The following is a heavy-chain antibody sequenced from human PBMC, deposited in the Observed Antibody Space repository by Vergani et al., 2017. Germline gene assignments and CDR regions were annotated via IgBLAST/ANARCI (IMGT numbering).Heavy chain of an antibody. D-gene: IGHD1-26*01. Sequence: QVQLVQSGAEVKKPGSSVKVSCKASGGTFSSYAISWVRRAPGQGLEWMGGVSPIFGTANYAQKFQGRVTITADESTSTSYMELSSLRSEDTAVYYCARTVGATGSEAIDYWGQGTLVTVSS. CDR1: GGTFSSYA. CDR3: ARTVGATGSEAIDY. J-gene: IGHJ4*02. CDR2: VSPIFGTA. V-gene: IGHV1-69*01.